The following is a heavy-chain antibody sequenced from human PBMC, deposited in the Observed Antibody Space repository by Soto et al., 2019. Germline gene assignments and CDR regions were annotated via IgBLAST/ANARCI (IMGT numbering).Heavy chain of an antibody. D-gene: IGHD6-19*01. CDR1: GYTFTSYD. V-gene: IGHV1-8*01. CDR3: AREYSSGWSVYYYYGMDV. J-gene: IGHJ6*02. Sequence: QVQLVQSGAEVKKPGASVKVSCKASGYTFTSYDINWVRQATGQGLEWMGWMNPNSGNTGYAQKFQGRVTMTRNTSISTAYMELSSLRSEDTAVYYCAREYSSGWSVYYYYGMDVWGQGATVTVSS. CDR2: MNPNSGNT.